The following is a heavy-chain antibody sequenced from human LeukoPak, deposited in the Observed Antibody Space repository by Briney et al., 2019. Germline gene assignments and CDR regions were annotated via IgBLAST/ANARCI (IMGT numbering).Heavy chain of an antibody. Sequence: PSETLSLTCTVSGGSISSYYWSWIRQPPGKGLEWIGYIYYSGSTNYNPSLKSRVTISVDTSKNQFSLKLSSVTAADAAVYYCAREFSGVGATNWGQGTLVTVSS. CDR1: GGSISSYY. V-gene: IGHV4-59*01. J-gene: IGHJ4*02. CDR2: IYYSGST. D-gene: IGHD1-26*01. CDR3: AREFSGVGATN.